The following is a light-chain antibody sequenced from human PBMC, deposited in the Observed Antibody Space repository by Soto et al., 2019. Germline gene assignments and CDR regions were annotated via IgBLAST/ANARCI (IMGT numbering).Light chain of an antibody. Sequence: QPVLTQPPSVSGAPGQRVTISCTGTSSNIGADYNVHWYRQLPGTAPKLLIYGNNHRPSGVPDRFSGSKSGPSASLAITGLQTEDEADYYCQSYDTGLRGMIFGGGTKLTVL. J-gene: IGLJ2*01. CDR1: SSNIGADYN. V-gene: IGLV1-40*01. CDR2: GNN. CDR3: QSYDTGLRGMI.